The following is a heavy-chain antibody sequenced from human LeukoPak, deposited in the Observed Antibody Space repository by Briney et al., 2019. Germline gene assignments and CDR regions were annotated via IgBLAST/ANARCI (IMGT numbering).Heavy chain of an antibody. CDR3: ASRYYYDSSGEVDL. V-gene: IGHV4-30-4*01. J-gene: IGHJ2*01. Sequence: SQTLSLTCTVSGGSISSGDHYWSWIRQPPGKRLEWIGCIYHTGGTYFNPSLQSRVTMSIDTSRNQFSLKLSSVTAADTAVYYCASRYYYDSSGEVDLWGRGTLVTVSS. CDR1: GGSISSGDHY. CDR2: IYHTGGT. D-gene: IGHD3-22*01.